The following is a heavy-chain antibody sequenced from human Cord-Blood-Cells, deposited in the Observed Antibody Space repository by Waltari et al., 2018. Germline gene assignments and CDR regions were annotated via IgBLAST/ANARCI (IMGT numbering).Heavy chain of an antibody. CDR3: GGAESDQLAFHLVDP. CDR1: GGTFSSYA. J-gene: IGHJ5*02. CDR2: IDPNFGKA. Sequence: QVQLVQSGAEVKKPGSSVKVSCKASGGTFSSYAISWVRQAPGQGLEWMGGIDPNFGKANHATKVQGRGTDYADKTKSTGYKELRRLGSEGKAVDYRGGAESDQLAFHLVDPLGQGTLVTGSS. V-gene: IGHV1-69*06. D-gene: IGHD2-2*01.